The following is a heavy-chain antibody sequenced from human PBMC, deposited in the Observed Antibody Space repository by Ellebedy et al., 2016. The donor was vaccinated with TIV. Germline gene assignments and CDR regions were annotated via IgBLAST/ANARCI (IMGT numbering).Heavy chain of an antibody. CDR1: GGSISPYY. CDR3: ARVVWQQPVSYAFDV. Sequence: MPSETLSLTCTVSGGSISPYYWSWIRQPPGEGLEWIGYISFSGSTNYNPSLKSRVTISVDTSKNQFSLRLSSVTAADTAVYYCARVVWQQPVSYAFDVWGQGTMVTVSS. V-gene: IGHV4-59*01. J-gene: IGHJ3*01. CDR2: ISFSGST. D-gene: IGHD6-13*01.